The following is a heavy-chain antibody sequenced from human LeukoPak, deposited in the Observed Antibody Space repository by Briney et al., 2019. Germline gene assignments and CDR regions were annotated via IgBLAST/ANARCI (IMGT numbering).Heavy chain of an antibody. V-gene: IGHV3-21*01. Sequence: GGSLRLSCAASGFTFSSYSMNWVRQAPGKGLEWVSSISSSSSYIYYADSVKGRFTISRDNAKNSLYLQMNSLRAEDTAVYYCARDSSGVVGVYFDYWGQGTLVTVSS. D-gene: IGHD3-16*01. CDR2: ISSSSSYI. CDR3: ARDSSGVVGVYFDY. CDR1: GFTFSSYS. J-gene: IGHJ4*02.